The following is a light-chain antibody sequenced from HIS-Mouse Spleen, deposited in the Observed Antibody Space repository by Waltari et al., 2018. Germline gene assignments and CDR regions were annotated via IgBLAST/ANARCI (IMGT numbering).Light chain of an antibody. J-gene: IGKJ1*01. CDR3: QQYNNWPWT. Sequence: VMTQSPATLSVSPGERATLSCRASQSVSSNLAWYQQKPGQAPRLLIYGASTRATGIPARFSGSGSGTEFTLTISSMQSEDFAVYYCQQYNNWPWTFGQGTKVEIK. CDR1: QSVSSN. V-gene: IGKV3-15*01. CDR2: GAS.